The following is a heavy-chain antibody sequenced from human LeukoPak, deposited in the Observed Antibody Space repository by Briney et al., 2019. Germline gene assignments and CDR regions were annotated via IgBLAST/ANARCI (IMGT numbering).Heavy chain of an antibody. J-gene: IGHJ6*03. CDR1: GFTFDDYG. V-gene: IGHV3-20*04. CDR2: INWNGGNT. CDR3: ARGYTTMVEGYFYYYLDV. Sequence: GGSLRLSCAASGFTFDDYGMSWVRQAPGKGLEWASGINWNGGNTNYADSVKGRFTISRDNAKRSLYLQMNSLRAEDTALYFCARGYTTMVEGYFYYYLDVRGKGTTVTVSS. D-gene: IGHD5-18*01.